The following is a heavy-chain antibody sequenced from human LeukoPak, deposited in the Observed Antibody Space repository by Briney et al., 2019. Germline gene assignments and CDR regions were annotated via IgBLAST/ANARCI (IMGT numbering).Heavy chain of an antibody. CDR1: GGSITSYY. V-gene: IGHV4-4*07. D-gene: IGHD5-18*01. CDR3: ARHQGDTLMVLSY. J-gene: IGHJ4*02. CDR2: IYTTGRT. Sequence: PSETLSLTCTVSGGSITSYYWGWVRQPAGKGLEWIGRIYTTGRTDHNPSLKSRVTISVDTSKNQFSLKLNSVTAADTAVYYCARHQGDTLMVLSYWGQGTLVTVSS.